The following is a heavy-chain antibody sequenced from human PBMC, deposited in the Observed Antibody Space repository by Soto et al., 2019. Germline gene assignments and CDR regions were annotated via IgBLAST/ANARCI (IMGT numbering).Heavy chain of an antibody. CDR1: GYTLPELS. V-gene: IGHV1-24*01. D-gene: IGHD2-2*02. CDR2: FDPEDGET. J-gene: IGHJ4*02. Sequence: SVKVSCKVSGYTLPELSMHWVRQAPGKGLEWMGGFDPEDGETIYAQKFQGRVTMTEDTSTDTAYMELSSLRSEDTAVYYCATDQGEYCSSNSCYTSDYWGQGTLVTVSS. CDR3: ATDQGEYCSSNSCYTSDY.